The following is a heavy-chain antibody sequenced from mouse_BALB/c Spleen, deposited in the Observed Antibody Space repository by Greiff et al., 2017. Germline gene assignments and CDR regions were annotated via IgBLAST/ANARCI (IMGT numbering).Heavy chain of an antibody. CDR3: ARYGYYVWFAY. J-gene: IGHJ3*01. CDR2: ILPGSGST. CDR1: GYTFSSYW. D-gene: IGHD2-3*01. Sequence: VQLQQSGAELMKPGASVKISCKATGYTFSSYWIEWVKQRPGHGLEWIGEILPGSGSTNYNEKFKGKATFTADTSSNTAYMQLSSLTSEDSAVYYCARYGYYVWFAYWGQGTLVTVSA. V-gene: IGHV1-9*01.